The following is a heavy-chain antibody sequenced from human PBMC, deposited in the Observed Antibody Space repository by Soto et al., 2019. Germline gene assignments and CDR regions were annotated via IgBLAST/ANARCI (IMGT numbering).Heavy chain of an antibody. CDR1: GFTFSSYW. J-gene: IGHJ6*03. CDR3: ARVDIVATYYYYYMDV. D-gene: IGHD5-12*01. CDR2: IKQDGSEK. V-gene: IGHV3-7*01. Sequence: GGSLRLSCAASGFTFSSYWMSWVRQAPGKGLEWVANIKQDGSEKYYVDSVKGRFTISRDNAKNSLYLQMNSLRAEDTAVYYCARVDIVATYYYYYMDVWGKGTTVTVSS.